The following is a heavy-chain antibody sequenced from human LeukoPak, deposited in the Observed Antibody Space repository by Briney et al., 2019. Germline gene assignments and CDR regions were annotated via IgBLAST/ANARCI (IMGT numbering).Heavy chain of an antibody. V-gene: IGHV3-53*01. CDR1: GFTVSSQY. CDR3: ARETYHYDSSGYSHFDY. CDR2: IYTGDNT. Sequence: TGGSLRLSCAASGFTVSSQYMTWVRQAPGKGLEWVSIIYTGDNTYYADSVRGRFTISRDNSKNTLYLQMNSLRAEDSAVYYCARETYHYDSSGYSHFDYWGQGTLVTVSS. D-gene: IGHD3-22*01. J-gene: IGHJ4*02.